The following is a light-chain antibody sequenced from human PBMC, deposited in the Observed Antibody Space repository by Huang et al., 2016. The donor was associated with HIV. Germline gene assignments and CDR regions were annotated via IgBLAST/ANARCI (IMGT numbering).Light chain of an antibody. Sequence: DVLLTQSPLSLPVTLGQPAFITCNSTQSLVYGDGNIYLNWFHQRRCHSPRRLIYKLSNRDSGVPDRFSAGGLGTDFTLWISEVEAEDVGDYYCMQASHGAATFGQGTRVDIK. J-gene: IGKJ1*01. CDR2: KLS. CDR3: MQASHGAAT. CDR1: QSLVYGDGNIY. V-gene: IGKV2-30*01.